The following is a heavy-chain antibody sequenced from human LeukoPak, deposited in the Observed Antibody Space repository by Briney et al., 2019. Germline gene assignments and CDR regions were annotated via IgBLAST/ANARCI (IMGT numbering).Heavy chain of an antibody. Sequence: GGSLRLSCAASGFTLSNYAMMWVRQAPRKRLEWVSSITGSGDGTYYAHSVRGRFTISRDNSETTLYLQLNSLRAEDTAVYFCVKGFVHPTYYFDYWGQGTLVTVSS. CDR1: GFTLSNYA. J-gene: IGHJ4*02. D-gene: IGHD3-10*01. CDR2: ITGSGDGT. CDR3: VKGFVHPTYYFDY. V-gene: IGHV3-23*01.